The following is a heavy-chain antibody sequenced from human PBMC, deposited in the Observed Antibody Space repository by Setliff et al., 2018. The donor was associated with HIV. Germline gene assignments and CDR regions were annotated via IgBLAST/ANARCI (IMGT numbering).Heavy chain of an antibody. V-gene: IGHV3-20*04. CDR3: AREAYDVLTPHAHIDY. CDR2: INWNGAIT. Sequence: GGSLRLSCAASKFTFPTYAMSWVRQTPGKGLEWVSGINWNGAITDYADSVKGRFTISRDNAKNSLHLQMNSLRAEDAAFYYCAREAYDVLTPHAHIDYWGQGVLVTVSS. D-gene: IGHD3-9*01. CDR1: KFTFPTYA. J-gene: IGHJ4*02.